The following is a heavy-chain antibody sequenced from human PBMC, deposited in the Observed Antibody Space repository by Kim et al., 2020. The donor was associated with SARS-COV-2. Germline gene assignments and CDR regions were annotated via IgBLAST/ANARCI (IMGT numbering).Heavy chain of an antibody. Sequence: SVKVSCKASGGTFSSYAISWVRQAPGQGLEWMGGIIPIFGTANYAQKFQGRVTITADESTSTAYMELSSLRSEDTAVYYCAVSPAAIYYYYGMDVWGQGTTVTVSS. CDR3: AVSPAAIYYYYGMDV. V-gene: IGHV1-69*13. CDR1: GGTFSSYA. D-gene: IGHD2-2*01. J-gene: IGHJ6*02. CDR2: IIPIFGTA.